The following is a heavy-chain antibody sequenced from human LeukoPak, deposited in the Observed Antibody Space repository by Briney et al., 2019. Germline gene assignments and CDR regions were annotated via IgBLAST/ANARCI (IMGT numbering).Heavy chain of an antibody. CDR2: ISGDGGST. D-gene: IGHD2-15*01. V-gene: IGHV3-43*02. CDR1: GFTFDDYA. CDR3: AKDLRYCSGGSCYTGVVGAFDY. J-gene: IGHJ4*02. Sequence: GLLRLSCVASGFTFDDYAMHGVRHAPGKGLEWVSLISGDGGSTYYADSVKGRFTLSRDNSKNSMYLQMNSLRTEDTALYYCAKDLRYCSGGSCYTGVVGAFDYWGQGTPVTVSS.